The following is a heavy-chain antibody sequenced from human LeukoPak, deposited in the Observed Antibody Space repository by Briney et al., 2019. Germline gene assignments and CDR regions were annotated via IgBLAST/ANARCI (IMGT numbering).Heavy chain of an antibody. J-gene: IGHJ5*02. CDR3: ARGGNEWQQLSHDWFDP. D-gene: IGHD5-24*01. CDR1: GGSIRSSSYH. Sequence: SETLSLTCTVSGGSIRSSSYHWGWIRQPPGNSLEWIGSVYYTGNTYYNPSLRSRVTISVDTSKNQFSLRLNSVTAADTSVYYCARGGNEWQQLSHDWFDPWGQGTLVTVSS. CDR2: VYYTGNT. V-gene: IGHV4-39*01.